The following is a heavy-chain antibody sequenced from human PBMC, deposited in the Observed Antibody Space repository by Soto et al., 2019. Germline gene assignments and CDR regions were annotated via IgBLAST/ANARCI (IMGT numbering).Heavy chain of an antibody. Sequence: GSLRLSCAASGFTFSSYGMHWVRQAPGKGLEWVAVISYDGSNKYYADSVKGRFTISRDNSKNTLYLQMNSLRAEDTAVYYCAKDFTYYDYVWGSYRYQGLNYYYGMDVWGQGTTVTVSS. J-gene: IGHJ6*02. CDR2: ISYDGSNK. D-gene: IGHD3-16*02. CDR1: GFTFSSYG. V-gene: IGHV3-30*18. CDR3: AKDFTYYDYVWGSYRYQGLNYYYGMDV.